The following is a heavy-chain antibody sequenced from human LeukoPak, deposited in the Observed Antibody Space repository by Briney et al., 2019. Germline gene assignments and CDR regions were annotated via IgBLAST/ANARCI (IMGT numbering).Heavy chain of an antibody. Sequence: GGSLRLSCAASGFTFSSYVMNWVRQAPGKGLEWVSAISGSDGSSYYADSVKGRFTISRDNSKNTLYLQLNSLRPEDTAVYYCAKDPRSLGYCTSSSCPYFDYWGQGTLVTVPS. CDR1: GFTFSSYV. CDR3: AKDPRSLGYCTSSSCPYFDY. J-gene: IGHJ4*02. V-gene: IGHV3-23*01. CDR2: ISGSDGSS. D-gene: IGHD2-2*01.